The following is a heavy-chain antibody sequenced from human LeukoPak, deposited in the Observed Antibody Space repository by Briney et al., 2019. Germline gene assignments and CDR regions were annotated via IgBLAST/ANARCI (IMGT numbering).Heavy chain of an antibody. D-gene: IGHD3-10*01. V-gene: IGHV3-74*01. CDR3: ARGFSSGSSLPFDY. Sequence: QPGGSQTLFCAASGFTFSNYWMHWVRQAPGKGLVWVSRIGSDGSSTSYAGSVKGRITISRDNAKNTLYLQMNRLRAEDTAVYYCARGFSSGSSLPFDYWGQGTLVTVSS. J-gene: IGHJ4*02. CDR1: GFTFSNYW. CDR2: IGSDGSST.